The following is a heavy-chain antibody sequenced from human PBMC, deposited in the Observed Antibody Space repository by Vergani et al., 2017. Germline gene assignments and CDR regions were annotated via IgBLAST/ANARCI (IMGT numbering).Heavy chain of an antibody. CDR2: IYTSGST. D-gene: IGHD5-24*01. J-gene: IGHJ6*03. CDR3: AREREERSDYYYYMDV. CDR1: GGSLSGYY. V-gene: IGHV4-59*10. Sequence: QVQLQQWGPGLLKPSETLSLTCAVYGGSLSGYYWSWIRQPAGKGLEWIGHIYTSGSTNYNPSLKSRVTMSVDTSKNQFSLKLSSVTAADTAVYYCAREREERSDYYYYMDVWGKGTTVTVSS.